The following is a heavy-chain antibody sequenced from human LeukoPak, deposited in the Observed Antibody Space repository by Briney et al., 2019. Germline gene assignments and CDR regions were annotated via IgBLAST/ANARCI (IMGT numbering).Heavy chain of an antibody. CDR1: GYTFTGYY. V-gene: IGHV1-2*02. CDR2: INPNSGGT. J-gene: IGHJ6*02. CDR3: ATASPPATENYYYYYGMDV. Sequence: ASVKVSCKASGYTFTGYYMHWVRQAPGQGLEWMGWINPNSGGTNYAQKFQGRVTMTEDTSTDTAYMELSSLRSEDTAVYYCATASPPATENYYYYYGMDVWGQGTTVTVSS.